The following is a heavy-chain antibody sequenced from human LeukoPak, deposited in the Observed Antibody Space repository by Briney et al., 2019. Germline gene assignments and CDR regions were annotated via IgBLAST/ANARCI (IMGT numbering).Heavy chain of an antibody. CDR3: ARDGIYYYDSSGYYTDY. D-gene: IGHD3-22*01. CDR1: GYTFTSYY. J-gene: IGHJ4*02. V-gene: IGHV1-46*01. Sequence: ASVKVSCKASGYTFTSYYMHWVRQAPGQGLEWMGIINPSGGSTSYAQKFQGRVTMTRDTSTSTVYMELSSLRSEDTAVYYCARDGIYYYDSSGYYTDYWGQGTLVTVSS. CDR2: INPSGGST.